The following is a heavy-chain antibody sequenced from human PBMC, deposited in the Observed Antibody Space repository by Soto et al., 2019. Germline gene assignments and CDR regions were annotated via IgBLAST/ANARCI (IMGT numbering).Heavy chain of an antibody. D-gene: IGHD3-3*01. Sequence: GGSLRLSCAASGFTFSSYAMNWVRQSPGKGLEWVSAISGSGGSTYYADSVKGRFTISRDNSKNTLYLQMNSLRAEDTAVYYCAKDRSLIGGVVPYGIDVWGQGIKVTVSS. J-gene: IGHJ6*02. CDR3: AKDRSLIGGVVPYGIDV. V-gene: IGHV3-23*01. CDR2: ISGSGGST. CDR1: GFTFSSYA.